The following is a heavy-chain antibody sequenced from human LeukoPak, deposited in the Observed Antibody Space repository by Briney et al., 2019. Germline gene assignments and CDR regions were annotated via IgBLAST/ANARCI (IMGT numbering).Heavy chain of an antibody. V-gene: IGHV3-48*03. CDR2: ILNSGTTT. J-gene: IGHJ4*02. D-gene: IGHD6-19*01. CDR1: GFTFSSYE. CDR3: ATDGRSSGWYGFDY. Sequence: PGGSLRLSCAASGFTFSSYEMNWVRQAPGKGLEWVSYILNSGTTTYYADSVKGRFTISRDNAKNSLYLQMSRLRAEDTAVYDCATDGRSSGWYGFDYWGQGSLVTVSS.